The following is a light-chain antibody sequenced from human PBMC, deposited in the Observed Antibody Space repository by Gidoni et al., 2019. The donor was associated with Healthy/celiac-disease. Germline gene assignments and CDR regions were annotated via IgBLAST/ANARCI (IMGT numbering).Light chain of an antibody. CDR3: QQYNSYSWT. Sequence: DIQMTQSPSTLSASVGDRVTITCRASQSISSWLAWYQQKPGKAPKLRIYKASSLESGVPSRFSGSGSGTEFTLTISSLQPDYFATYYRQQYNSYSWTFGQGTKVEIK. CDR1: QSISSW. J-gene: IGKJ1*01. CDR2: KAS. V-gene: IGKV1-5*03.